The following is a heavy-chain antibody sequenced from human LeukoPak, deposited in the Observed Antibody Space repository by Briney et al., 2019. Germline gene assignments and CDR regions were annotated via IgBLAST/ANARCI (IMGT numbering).Heavy chain of an antibody. V-gene: IGHV3-23*01. CDR2: ITDSGRSS. CDR3: AKDGGGNCYDPIDY. D-gene: IGHD2-21*01. Sequence: GGSLRLSCAFSGFTCTNYAMSWVRQTPGKGLEWISGITDSGRSSYFADSVRGRFTISRDKSKNTLYLQMNSLRAEDTAFYFCAKDGGGNCYDPIDYWGQGILVTVSS. J-gene: IGHJ4*02. CDR1: GFTCTNYA.